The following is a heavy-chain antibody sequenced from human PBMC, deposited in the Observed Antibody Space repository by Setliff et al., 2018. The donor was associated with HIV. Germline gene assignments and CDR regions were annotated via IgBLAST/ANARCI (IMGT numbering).Heavy chain of an antibody. Sequence: GGSLRLSCAASGFTFSNSWMTWVRQAPGKGLEWVGSIKTKTQRGTTDYAAPAKGRFIISRDDSKNTLYLQMNSLRSEDTAVYYCVTGVGTSSVDYWGQGTMVTVSS. CDR2: IKTKTQRGTT. V-gene: IGHV3-15*01. J-gene: IGHJ4*02. CDR1: GFTFSNSW. CDR3: VTGVGTSSVDY. D-gene: IGHD3-22*01.